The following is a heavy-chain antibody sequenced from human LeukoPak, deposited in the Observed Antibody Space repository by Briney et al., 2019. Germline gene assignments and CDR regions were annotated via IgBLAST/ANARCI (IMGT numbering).Heavy chain of an antibody. J-gene: IGHJ4*02. CDR2: INHSGST. V-gene: IGHV4-34*01. Sequence: SETLSLTCAVYGGSFSGYYWSWIRQPPGKGLEWIGEINHSGSTNYNPSLKSRVTISVDMAKNQFSLKLSSVTAADTAVYYCARIRYNLDYWGQGTLVSVSS. D-gene: IGHD1-1*01. CDR3: ARIRYNLDY. CDR1: GGSFSGYY.